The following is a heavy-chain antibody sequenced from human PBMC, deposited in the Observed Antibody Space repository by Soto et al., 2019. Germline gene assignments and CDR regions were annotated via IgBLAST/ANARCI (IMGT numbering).Heavy chain of an antibody. CDR2: ISDSGFII. D-gene: IGHD6-6*01. CDR1: GFTFSDYY. V-gene: IGHV3-11*01. CDR3: ARDPDYSSSKLYYDYMDV. J-gene: IGHJ6*03. Sequence: QVQLVESGGGLVKPGGSLTLSCAASGFTFSDYYMSWIRQAPGKGLEWVSYISDSGFIIYYAASVKGRFTISRDNAKNSLYLQINSLRAEDSAVYYCARDPDYSSSKLYYDYMDVWGKGTTVTVSS.